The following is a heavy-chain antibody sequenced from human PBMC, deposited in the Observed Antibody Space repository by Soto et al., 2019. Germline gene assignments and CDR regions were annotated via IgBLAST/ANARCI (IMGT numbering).Heavy chain of an antibody. CDR1: GGSISSSNW. CDR3: ARDPINEAYGGNTYGMDV. V-gene: IGHV4-4*02. D-gene: IGHD4-17*01. Sequence: PSETLSLTCAVSGGSISSSNWWSWVRQPPGKGLEWIGEIYHSGSTNYNPSLKSRVTISVDKSKNHFSLKLSSVTAADTAVYYCARDPINEAYGGNTYGMDVWGQGTTVTVSS. J-gene: IGHJ6*02. CDR2: IYHSGST.